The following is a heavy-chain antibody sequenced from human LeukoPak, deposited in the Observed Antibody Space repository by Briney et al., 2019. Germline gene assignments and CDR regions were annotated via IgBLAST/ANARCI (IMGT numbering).Heavy chain of an antibody. CDR3: ARDPPYGSGSYANWFDP. D-gene: IGHD3-10*01. CDR2: IIPIFGTA. V-gene: IGHV1-69*01. J-gene: IGHJ5*02. Sequence: SVKNSSEASGGTFSSYAISWVRQAPGQGLEWMGGIIPIFGTANYAQKFQGRVTITADESTSTAYMELSSLRSEDTAVYYCARDPPYGSGSYANWFDPWGQGTLVTVSS. CDR1: GGTFSSYA.